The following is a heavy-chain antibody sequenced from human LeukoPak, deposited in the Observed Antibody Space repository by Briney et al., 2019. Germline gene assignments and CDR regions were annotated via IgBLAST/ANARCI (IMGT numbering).Heavy chain of an antibody. D-gene: IGHD6-13*01. V-gene: IGHV3-7*04. CDR1: GFTFSNYW. Sequence: PGGSLRLSCAPSGFTFSNYWMNWVRQAPGKGLEWVANIKQDGSEKYYVDSVKGRFTISRDNAKNSLYLQMNSLRAEDTAVYYRARDPYTNSWPEYLQHWGEGTLVTVPS. J-gene: IGHJ1*01. CDR2: IKQDGSEK. CDR3: ARDPYTNSWPEYLQH.